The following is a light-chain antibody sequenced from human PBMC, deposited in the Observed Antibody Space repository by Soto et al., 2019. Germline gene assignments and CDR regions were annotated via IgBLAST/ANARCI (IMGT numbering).Light chain of an antibody. V-gene: IGKV1-5*01. CDR3: QHYNPYSGP. CDR2: DAS. J-gene: IGKJ1*01. CDR1: QNIRTW. Sequence: DIQMTQSPSTLSASVGDRVTITCRASQNIRTWLSWYQQKPGKAPNLLTFDASSLHSGVPSRFSGSGSGTEFTLTITSLQHDDFATYYCQHYNPYSGPCGQGTNVDIK.